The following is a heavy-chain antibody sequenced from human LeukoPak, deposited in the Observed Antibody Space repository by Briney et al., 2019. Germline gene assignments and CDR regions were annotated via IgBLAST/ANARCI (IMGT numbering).Heavy chain of an antibody. J-gene: IGHJ4*02. D-gene: IGHD1-14*01. Sequence: GGSLRLSCAASGFTVSSNYMSWVRQAPGKGLEWVSVIYSGGSTYYADSVKGRFTISRDNSKNPLYLQMNSLRAEDTAVYYCARAMVWDHGDYWGQGTLVTVSS. CDR1: GFTVSSNY. V-gene: IGHV3-53*01. CDR3: ARAMVWDHGDY. CDR2: IYSGGST.